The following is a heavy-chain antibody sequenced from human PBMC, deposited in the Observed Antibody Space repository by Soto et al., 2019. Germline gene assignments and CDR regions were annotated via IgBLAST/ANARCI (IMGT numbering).Heavy chain of an antibody. Sequence: QVQLVQSGAEVKKPGSSVKVSCKASGGAFSDYAFSWVRQAPGQGLEWLGGIMPIFRAPDYAQKFQGRVTISADEFTRTASLEMNGLGSEDWAVYCCASWLKGPVIGNYCSGMDVWGQGTTVTVS. CDR1: GGAFSDYA. CDR3: ASWLKGPVIGNYCSGMDV. D-gene: IGHD3-16*02. J-gene: IGHJ6*02. CDR2: IMPIFRAP. V-gene: IGHV1-69*12.